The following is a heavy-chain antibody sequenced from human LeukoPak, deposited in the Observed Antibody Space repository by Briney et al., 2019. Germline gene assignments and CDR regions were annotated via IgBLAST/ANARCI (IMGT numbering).Heavy chain of an antibody. V-gene: IGHV3-66*01. J-gene: IGHJ6*03. CDR2: IQSGGRT. CDR1: GFTFNNYF. D-gene: IGHD3-22*01. CDR3: ARDAFYFDSSGFYPRLYYYMDV. Sequence: GGSLRLSCEASGFTFNNYFMTWVRQAPGKGLEWVSVIQSGGRTYYADSVKGRFTISRDNSKNSLSLQMNSLRAEDTAVYYCARDAFYFDSSGFYPRLYYYMDVWGKGTTVTVSS.